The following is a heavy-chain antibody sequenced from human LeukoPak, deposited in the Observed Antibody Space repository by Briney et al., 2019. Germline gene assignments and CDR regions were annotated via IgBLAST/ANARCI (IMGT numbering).Heavy chain of an antibody. J-gene: IGHJ6*03. CDR3: ARAGRYSSGWSNYYYYMDV. CDR1: GFAFSNAW. V-gene: IGHV3-48*04. Sequence: GGSLRLSCAASGFAFSNAWMSWVRQAPGKGLEWVSYISSSSSTIYYADSVKGRFTISRDNAKNSLYLQMNSLRAEDTAVYYCARAGRYSSGWSNYYYYMDVWGKGTTVTVSS. CDR2: ISSSSSTI. D-gene: IGHD6-19*01.